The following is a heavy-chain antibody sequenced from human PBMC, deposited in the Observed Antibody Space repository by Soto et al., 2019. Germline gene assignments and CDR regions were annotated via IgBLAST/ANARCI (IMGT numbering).Heavy chain of an antibody. V-gene: IGHV3-30*18. Sequence: GGSLRLSCAASGFTFSSYGMHWVRQAPGKGLEWVAVISYDGSNKYYADSVKGRFTISRDNSKNTLYLQMNSLRAEDTAVYYCAKGSAGDYYFDYWGQGTLVTVSS. CDR3: AKGSAGDYYFDY. CDR2: ISYDGSNK. CDR1: GFTFSSYG. D-gene: IGHD4-17*01. J-gene: IGHJ4*02.